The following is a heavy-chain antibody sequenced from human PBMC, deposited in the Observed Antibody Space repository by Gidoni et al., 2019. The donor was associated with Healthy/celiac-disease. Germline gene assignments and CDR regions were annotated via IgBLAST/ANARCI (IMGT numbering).Heavy chain of an antibody. J-gene: IGHJ6*02. CDR2: ISSSSSTI. CDR1: GFTFSSYS. Sequence: EVQLVESGGGLVQPGGYMRLSCAASGFTFSSYSMNWVRQAPGKGLECVSYISSSSSTIYYADSVKGRFTISRDNAKNSLYLQMNSLRAEDTAVYYCASGDSQAYYYGMDVWGQGTTVTVSS. CDR3: ASGDSQAYYYGMDV. V-gene: IGHV3-48*01.